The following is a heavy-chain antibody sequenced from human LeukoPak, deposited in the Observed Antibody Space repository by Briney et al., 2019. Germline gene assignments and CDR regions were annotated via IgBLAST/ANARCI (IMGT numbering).Heavy chain of an antibody. J-gene: IGHJ5*02. Sequence: ASVKVSCKASGYTVTSYDINWVRQATGQGLEWMGWMNPNSGNTGYAQKFQGRGTMTRNTSIRTAYMELSSLRSEDTAVYYCARERVVKGWFDPWGQGTLVTVSS. CDR1: GYTVTSYD. V-gene: IGHV1-8*01. CDR2: MNPNSGNT. D-gene: IGHD3-22*01. CDR3: ARERVVKGWFDP.